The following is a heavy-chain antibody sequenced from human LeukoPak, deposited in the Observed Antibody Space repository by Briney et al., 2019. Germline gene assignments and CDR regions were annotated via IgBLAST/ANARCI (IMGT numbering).Heavy chain of an antibody. D-gene: IGHD1-26*01. V-gene: IGHV1-18*01. CDR2: ISAYNDNT. CDR3: ARGEDPLDAFDI. Sequence: ASVKVSCKASGYTFINYGINWVRQAPGQGREWMGWISAYNDNTNYAQKLQGRVTMTTDTSTTTAYMELRSLTSDDAAVYYCARGEDPLDAFDIWGQGTKVTVSS. J-gene: IGHJ3*02. CDR1: GYTFINYG.